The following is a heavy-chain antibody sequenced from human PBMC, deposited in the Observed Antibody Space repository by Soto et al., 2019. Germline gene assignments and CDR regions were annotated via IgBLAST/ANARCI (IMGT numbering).Heavy chain of an antibody. J-gene: IGHJ5*02. Sequence: SETLSLTCTVSGGSLSGYYWTWIRQSPGKGLEWIGYVYFSGNTNYNPPLKSRVTISIDTSKNQFSLRLASVTAADTAFYYCGSVRPSGYVLSWGQGTLVTVSS. CDR1: GGSLSGYY. D-gene: IGHD6-25*01. CDR2: VYFSGNT. CDR3: GSVRPSGYVLS. V-gene: IGHV4-59*01.